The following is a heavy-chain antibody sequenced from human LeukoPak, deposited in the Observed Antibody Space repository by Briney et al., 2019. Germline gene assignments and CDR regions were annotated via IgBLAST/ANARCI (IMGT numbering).Heavy chain of an antibody. D-gene: IGHD1/OR15-1a*01. V-gene: IGHV1-18*04. J-gene: IGHJ3*02. CDR2: INVDNGKT. CDR3: ARRNNDQDDAFDI. CDR1: GYTFTGYY. Sequence: ASVKVSCKASGYTFTGYYMHWVRQAPGQGLEWVGWINVDNGKTNNVQKVQGRVTMTRDTSTSTAHMELRSLRSDDSAVYYCARRNNDQDDAFDIWGPGTMVTVSS.